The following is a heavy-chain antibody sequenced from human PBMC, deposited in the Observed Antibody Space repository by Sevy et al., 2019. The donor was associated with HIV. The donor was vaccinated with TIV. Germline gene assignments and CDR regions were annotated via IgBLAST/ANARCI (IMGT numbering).Heavy chain of an antibody. CDR2: INPKSGAT. CDR3: ARESYDFWTGPVDYDYGMDV. Sequence: ASVKVSCKASGYTFSDSGYYVHWVRQAPGQGLEWMGWINPKSGATNYAQKFQGRVTMTRDPSVGTANMELTRLTSDDTAVYYCARESYDFWTGPVDYDYGMDVWGQGTTVTVSS. D-gene: IGHD3-3*01. J-gene: IGHJ6*02. CDR1: GYTFSDSGYY. V-gene: IGHV1-2*02.